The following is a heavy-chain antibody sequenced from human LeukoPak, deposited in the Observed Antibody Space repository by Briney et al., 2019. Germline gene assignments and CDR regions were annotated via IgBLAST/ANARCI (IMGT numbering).Heavy chain of an antibody. CDR3: ARGLRTDSGYDDGEDH. V-gene: IGHV4-4*07. J-gene: IGHJ4*02. CDR1: GGSISGYC. D-gene: IGHD5-12*01. Sequence: SETLSLTCTVPGGSISGYCWSSIRQPAGKGLECVGRIYNIGSPNYNPAVKSRVTISVDTSKNQFSLKLSSVTAADSAVYYCARGLRTDSGYDDGEDHWGQGTLVTVSS. CDR2: IYNIGSP.